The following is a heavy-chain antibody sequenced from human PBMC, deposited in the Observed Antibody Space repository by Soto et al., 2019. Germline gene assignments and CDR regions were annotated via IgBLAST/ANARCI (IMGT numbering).Heavy chain of an antibody. CDR2: LSGSGGDT. CDR1: GFIFTDYA. D-gene: IGHD7-27*01. Sequence: EMQLLESGGGLVQLGGSLRLSCAASGFIFTDYAMTWVRQAPGKGLEWVSGLSGSGGDTYYADSVKGRFTVSRDNSRNTLYLQMNSLRAEDTAVYYCAKDFLQDWGTDYYYGMDVWGQGTTVTVSS. J-gene: IGHJ6*02. CDR3: AKDFLQDWGTDYYYGMDV. V-gene: IGHV3-23*01.